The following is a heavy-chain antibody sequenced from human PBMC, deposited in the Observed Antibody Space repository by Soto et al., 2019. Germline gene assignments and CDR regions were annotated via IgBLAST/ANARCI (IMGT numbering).Heavy chain of an antibody. Sequence: QMQLVQSGPEVKKPGTSVKVSCKASGFTFTSSAVQWVRQARGQRLEWIGWIVVGSGNTNYAQKFQERVTITRDMSTSTAYMELSSLRSEDTAVYYCAADALGSRYFDSLYYYYGMDVWGQGTTVTVSS. V-gene: IGHV1-58*01. CDR2: IVVGSGNT. CDR1: GFTFTSSA. J-gene: IGHJ6*02. D-gene: IGHD3-9*01. CDR3: AADALGSRYFDSLYYYYGMDV.